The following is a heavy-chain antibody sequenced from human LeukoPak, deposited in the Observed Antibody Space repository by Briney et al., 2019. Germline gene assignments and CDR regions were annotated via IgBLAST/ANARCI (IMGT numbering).Heavy chain of an antibody. CDR3: ARHQDDSSGYYPFGY. Sequence: SETLSLTCTVSGGSISSSSYYWGWIRQPPGKGLEWIGSIYYSGSTYYNPSLKSRVTISVDTSKNQFSLKLSSVTAADKAVYYCARHQDDSSGYYPFGYWGQGTLVTVSS. J-gene: IGHJ4*02. V-gene: IGHV4-39*01. CDR1: GGSISSSSYY. D-gene: IGHD3-22*01. CDR2: IYYSGST.